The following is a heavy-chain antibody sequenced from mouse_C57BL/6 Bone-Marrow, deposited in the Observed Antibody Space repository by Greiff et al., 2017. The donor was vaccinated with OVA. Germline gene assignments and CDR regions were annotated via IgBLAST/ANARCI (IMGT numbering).Heavy chain of an antibody. Sequence: VQGVESGAELARPGASVKMSCKASGYTFTSYTMHWVKQRPGQGLEWIGYINPSSGSTKYNQKFKDKATLTADKSSSTAYMQLSSLTSEDSAVYYCARWHWYNYWGQGTTLTVSS. CDR1: GYTFTSYT. V-gene: IGHV1-4*01. D-gene: IGHD1-1*02. J-gene: IGHJ2*01. CDR2: INPSSGST. CDR3: ARWHWYNY.